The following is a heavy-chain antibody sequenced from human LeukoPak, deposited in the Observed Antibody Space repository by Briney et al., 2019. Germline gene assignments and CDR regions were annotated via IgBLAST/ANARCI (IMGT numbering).Heavy chain of an antibody. D-gene: IGHD3-10*01. V-gene: IGHV1-69-2*01. J-gene: IGHJ4*02. CDR3: AAMVRADY. CDR1: GYTFTDYY. Sequence: ASVKVSCKVSGYTFTDYYMHWVQQAPGRGLEWMGLVDPEDGETIYAEKFQGRVTITADTSTDTAYMELSSLRSEDTAVYYCAAMVRADYWGQGTLVTVSS. CDR2: VDPEDGET.